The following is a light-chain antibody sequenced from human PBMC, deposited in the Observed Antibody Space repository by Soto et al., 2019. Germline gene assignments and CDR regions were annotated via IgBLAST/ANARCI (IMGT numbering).Light chain of an antibody. CDR1: SSDVGSYNL. CDR2: EGS. V-gene: IGLV2-23*01. CDR3: CSYAGSSTHVV. Sequence: QSALTQPASESGSPGKSITISCTGTSSDVGSYNLVSWYQQHPGKAPKLLIYEGSKRPSGVANRFSGSKSGNTASLTISGRQAEDEAHYYCCSYAGSSTHVVFGGGTKLTVL. J-gene: IGLJ2*01.